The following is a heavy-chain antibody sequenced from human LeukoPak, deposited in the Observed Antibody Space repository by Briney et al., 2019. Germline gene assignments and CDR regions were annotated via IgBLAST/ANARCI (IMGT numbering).Heavy chain of an antibody. CDR1: GFTFSNYW. Sequence: GGSLRLSCVASGFTFSNYWMHWVRQSPGEGVAGVSRIRTDGGQTNYADSVKGRFTISRDNDKNTLYLQMNSLRVEDTAVYYCARDFLAQRSWCQGTLVTVSS. J-gene: IGHJ4*02. V-gene: IGHV3-74*01. CDR2: IRTDGGQT. D-gene: IGHD6-25*01. CDR3: ARDFLAQRS.